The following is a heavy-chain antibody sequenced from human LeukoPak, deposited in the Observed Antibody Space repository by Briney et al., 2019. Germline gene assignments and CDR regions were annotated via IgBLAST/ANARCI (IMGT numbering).Heavy chain of an antibody. Sequence: GRSLRLSCVDSGFTFSSYVMHWVRQAPGKGLECVAVISVDGNNKNYGDSVKGRFTTSRHISENTLYLQMNNLRAEDTAFYYCARVGVGTLAGNYFDDWGQGTLVTVSS. J-gene: IGHJ4*02. D-gene: IGHD3-16*01. V-gene: IGHV3-30*03. CDR3: ARVGVGTLAGNYFDD. CDR1: GFTFSSYV. CDR2: ISVDGNNK.